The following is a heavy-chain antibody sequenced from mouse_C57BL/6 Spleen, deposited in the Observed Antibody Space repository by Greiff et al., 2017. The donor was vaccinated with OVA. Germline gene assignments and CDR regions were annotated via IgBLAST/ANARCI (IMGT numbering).Heavy chain of an antibody. CDR2: ISSGSSTI. CDR1: GFTFSDYG. J-gene: IGHJ4*01. CDR3: ARGGYYYVSSPFYAMDY. Sequence: DVMLVESGGGLVKPGGSLKLSCAASGFTFSDYGMHWVRQAPEKGLEWVAYISSGSSTIYYADTVKGRFTISRDNAKNTLFLQMTSLRSEDTAMYYCARGGYYYVSSPFYAMDYWGQGTSVTVSS. V-gene: IGHV5-17*01. D-gene: IGHD1-1*01.